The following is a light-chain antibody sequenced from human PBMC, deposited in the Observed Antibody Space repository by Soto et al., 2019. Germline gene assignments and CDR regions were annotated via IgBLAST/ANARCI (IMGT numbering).Light chain of an antibody. V-gene: IGLV2-23*01. Sequence: QSALTQPASVSGSPGQSITISCTGVSSDVGSYNLVSWYQHHPGKTPKLIIYEAIKRPSGVSVRFSASKSGNTASLTISGLQAEDEADYYCCSFAGSSSSVVFGGGTKLTVL. J-gene: IGLJ3*02. CDR2: EAI. CDR3: CSFAGSSSSVV. CDR1: SSDVGSYNL.